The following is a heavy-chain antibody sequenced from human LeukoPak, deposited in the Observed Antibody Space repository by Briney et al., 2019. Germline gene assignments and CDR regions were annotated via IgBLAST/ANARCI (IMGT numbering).Heavy chain of an antibody. D-gene: IGHD2-2*01. CDR1: GFTLSSDW. Sequence: PGGSLRLSCVVSGFTLSSDWMSWVRQAPGKGLEWVANIKKDGIEKYYVESVKGRFTISRDNAKNSLSLQMNSLRAEDTAVYYRARGRYSSRSGGYYFDIWGQGTLVTVSS. J-gene: IGHJ4*02. CDR2: IKKDGIEK. CDR3: ARGRYSSRSGGYYFDI. V-gene: IGHV3-7*01.